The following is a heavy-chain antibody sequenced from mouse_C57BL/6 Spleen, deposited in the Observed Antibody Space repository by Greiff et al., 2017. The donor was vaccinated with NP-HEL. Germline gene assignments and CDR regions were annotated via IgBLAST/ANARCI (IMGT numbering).Heavy chain of an antibody. V-gene: IGHV1-26*01. CDR2: INPNNGGT. Sequence: EVQLQQSGPELVKPGASVKISCKASGYTFTDYYMNWVKQSHGKSLEWIGDINPNNGGTSYNQKFKGKATLTVDKSSSTAYMELRSLTSEDSAVYYCARRYYSIPTWFAYWGQGTLVTVSA. CDR3: ARRYYSIPTWFAY. J-gene: IGHJ3*01. CDR1: GYTFTDYY. D-gene: IGHD2-5*01.